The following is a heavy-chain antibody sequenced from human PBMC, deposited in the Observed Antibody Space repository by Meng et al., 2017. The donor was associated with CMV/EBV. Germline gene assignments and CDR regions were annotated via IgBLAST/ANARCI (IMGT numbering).Heavy chain of an antibody. CDR2: ISGSGGST. D-gene: IGHD4-23*01. V-gene: IGHV3-23*01. Sequence: GESLKISCAASGFTFSNYAMSWVRQAPGKGLEWVSTISGSGGSTYYADSVKGRFTISRDISKNTLYLQMNSLRAEDTAVYYCAKVSPLINSYYFDYWGQGTLVTV. J-gene: IGHJ4*02. CDR3: AKVSPLINSYYFDY. CDR1: GFTFSNYA.